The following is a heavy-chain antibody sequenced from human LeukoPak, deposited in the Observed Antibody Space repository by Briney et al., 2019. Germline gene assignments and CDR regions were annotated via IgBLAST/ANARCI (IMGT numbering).Heavy chain of an antibody. Sequence: GGSLRLSCAASGFTFSNAWMSWVRQAPGKGLEWVGRIKSKTDGGTTDHAAPVKGRFTISRDDSKNTLYLQMNSLKTEDTAVYYCTTFVNYYGSGNSVDYWGQGTLVTVSS. CDR2: IKSKTDGGTT. CDR3: TTFVNYYGSGNSVDY. J-gene: IGHJ4*02. D-gene: IGHD3-10*01. V-gene: IGHV3-15*01. CDR1: GFTFSNAW.